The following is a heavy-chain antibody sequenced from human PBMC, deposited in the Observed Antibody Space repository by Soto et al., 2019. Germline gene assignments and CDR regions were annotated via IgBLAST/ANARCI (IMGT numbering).Heavy chain of an antibody. V-gene: IGHV5-51*01. J-gene: IGHJ4*02. CDR1: GYNFAGYW. CDR3: ARGGVSTRTFGY. CDR2: IYPSDSDT. D-gene: IGHD3-3*01. Sequence: GVSLRLSCKGSGYNFAGYWIAWVRQMPGKGLELMGIIYPSDSDTRYRPSFQGQVTISADKSISSAYLQWSSLRASDTAMYYCARGGVSTRTFGYWGQGTPVTVS.